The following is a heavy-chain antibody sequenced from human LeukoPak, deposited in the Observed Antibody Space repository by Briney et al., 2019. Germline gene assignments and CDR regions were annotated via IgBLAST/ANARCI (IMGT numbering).Heavy chain of an antibody. CDR1: GGSFSGYY. V-gene: IGHV4-34*01. J-gene: IGHJ4*02. CDR3: ASGSIEGDGYNSGLRDFDY. Sequence: SETLSLTCAVYGGSFSGYYWSWIRQPPGKGLEWIGEINHSGSTNYNPSLKSRVTISVDTSKNQFSLKLSSVIAADTAVYYCASGSIEGDGYNSGLRDFDYWGQGTLVTVSS. D-gene: IGHD5-24*01. CDR2: INHSGST.